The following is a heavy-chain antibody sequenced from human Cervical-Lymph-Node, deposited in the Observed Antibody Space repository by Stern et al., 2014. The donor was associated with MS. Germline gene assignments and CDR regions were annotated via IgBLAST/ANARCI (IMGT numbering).Heavy chain of an antibody. CDR3: AREGGNTAEYFQH. Sequence: VQLVESGGGVVQPGRSLRLSCAASGFTFSSSGMHWVRQAPGKGLEWLAIIWYDGSNRYYADSVKGRFTISRDNSKNTLYLQMNSLRAEDTAVYYCAREGGNTAEYFQHWVQGTLVTVSS. CDR2: IWYDGSNR. V-gene: IGHV3-33*01. J-gene: IGHJ1*01. CDR1: GFTFSSSG. D-gene: IGHD4-23*01.